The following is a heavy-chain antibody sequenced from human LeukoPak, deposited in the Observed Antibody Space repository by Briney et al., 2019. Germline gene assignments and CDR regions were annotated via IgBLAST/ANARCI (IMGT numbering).Heavy chain of an antibody. V-gene: IGHV3-23*01. CDR2: ISGGGSNA. Sequence: GGSLRLSCAASGFTFSSYAMSWVRQAPGKGLEWVSAISGGGSNAYYADSLKGRFTISRDNSKNTLYLQMNSLKVEDTAVYYCAKGPRSFYGSGIDYWGQGTLVTVSS. CDR3: AKGPRSFYGSGIDY. J-gene: IGHJ4*02. D-gene: IGHD3-10*01. CDR1: GFTFSSYA.